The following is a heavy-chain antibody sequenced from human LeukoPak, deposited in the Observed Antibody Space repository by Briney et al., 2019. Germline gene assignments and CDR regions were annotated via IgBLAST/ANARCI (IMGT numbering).Heavy chain of an antibody. CDR1: GGSISSLY. CDR2: IHNSGST. CDR3: GRESFGGHCTRTGCFQYTWVDP. Sequence: MSSETLSLTCTVSGGSISSLYWTWIRQPPGKGLEWIGNIHNSGSTNYNPSLKSRVTISVDTAKNQFSLRLNSVTAADTAVYYRGRESFGGHCTRTGCFQYTWVDPWGQGSLVTVSS. D-gene: IGHD2-8*01. V-gene: IGHV4-59*11. J-gene: IGHJ5*02.